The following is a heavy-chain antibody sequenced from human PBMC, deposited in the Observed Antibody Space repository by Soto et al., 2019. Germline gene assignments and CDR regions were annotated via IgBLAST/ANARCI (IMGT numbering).Heavy chain of an antibody. J-gene: IGHJ4*02. D-gene: IGHD1-26*01. CDR3: AGARDPPPVGLYFES. V-gene: IGHV1-69*01. CDR2: IIPMFGTP. CDR1: GGTLTDYI. Sequence: SVKVACNASGGTLTDYICDWVRRAPGQGLEWMGGIIPMFGTPKYAQKFQHRVTISADVSTGTAYMELTRLRFDDTAVYYCAGARDPPPVGLYFESWGEGTRVTVSS.